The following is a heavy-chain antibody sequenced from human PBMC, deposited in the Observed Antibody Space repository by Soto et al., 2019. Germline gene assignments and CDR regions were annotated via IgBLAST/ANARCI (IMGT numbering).Heavy chain of an antibody. J-gene: IGHJ4*02. V-gene: IGHV3-30*18. CDR1: GFTFSSYG. CDR3: AKELARYNWNDPAFDY. D-gene: IGHD1-20*01. Sequence: PGGSLRLSCAASGFTFSSYGMHWVRQAPGKGLEWVAVISYDGSNKYYADSVKGRFTISRDNSKNTLYLQMNSLRAEDTAVYYCAKELARYNWNDPAFDYWGQGTLVTVSS. CDR2: ISYDGSNK.